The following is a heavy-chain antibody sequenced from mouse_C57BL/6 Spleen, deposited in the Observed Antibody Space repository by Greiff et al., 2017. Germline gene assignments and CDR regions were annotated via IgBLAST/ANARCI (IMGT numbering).Heavy chain of an antibody. Sequence: QLQQSGAELVRPGTSVKVSCKASGYAFTNYLIEWVKQRPGQGLEWIGEINPGSGGTNYNEKFKGKATLTADKSSSTAYMQLSSLTSEDSAVYFCARRRGDGYYPFAYWGQGTLVTVSA. CDR2: INPGSGGT. CDR1: GYAFTNYL. D-gene: IGHD2-3*01. V-gene: IGHV1-54*01. J-gene: IGHJ3*01. CDR3: ARRRGDGYYPFAY.